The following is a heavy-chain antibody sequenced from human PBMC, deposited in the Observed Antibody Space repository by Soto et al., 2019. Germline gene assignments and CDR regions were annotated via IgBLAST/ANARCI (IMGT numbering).Heavy chain of an antibody. CDR2: ISGRGGST. V-gene: IGHV3-23*01. CDR3: AKGANYYDSSGYYFTFDY. CDR1: GFTFSSYA. J-gene: IGHJ4*02. D-gene: IGHD3-22*01. Sequence: EVQLLESGGGLVQPGGSLRLSCAASGFTFSSYAMSWVRQAPGKGLEWVSAISGRGGSTYYADSVKGRFTISRDNSKNTLYLQMNSLRAEDTAVYYCAKGANYYDSSGYYFTFDYWGQGTLVTVSS.